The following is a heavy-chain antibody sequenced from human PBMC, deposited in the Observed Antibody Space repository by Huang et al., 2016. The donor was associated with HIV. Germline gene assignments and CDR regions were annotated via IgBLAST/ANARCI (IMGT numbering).Heavy chain of an antibody. D-gene: IGHD6-13*01. CDR2: VYSSGKT. CDR1: GFPSQDNH. Sequence: HLVESGGDWIHPGGSLRLSCEASGFPSQDNHLSWVRQAPGERVVWVSVVYSSGKTCDADSVRGRFNISRDTAKNIVFLELNSLRAGDTAVYYGVRGPEDSWYGSHYYAMDVWGQGTTVTVAS. CDR3: VRGPEDSWYGSHYYAMDV. J-gene: IGHJ6*02. V-gene: IGHV3-53*01.